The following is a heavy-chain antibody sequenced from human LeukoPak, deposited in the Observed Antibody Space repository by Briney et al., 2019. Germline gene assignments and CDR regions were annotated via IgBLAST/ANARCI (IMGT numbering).Heavy chain of an antibody. CDR3: ARDHYYYDSSGYWY. V-gene: IGHV1-18*01. J-gene: IGHJ4*02. CDR2: ISAYNGNT. Sequence: ASVNVSCKASGYTFTSYGISWVRQAPGQGLEWMGWISAYNGNTNYAQKLQGRVTMTTDTSTSTAYMELRSLRSEDTAVYYCARDHYYYDSSGYWYWGQGTLVTVSS. CDR1: GYTFTSYG. D-gene: IGHD3-22*01.